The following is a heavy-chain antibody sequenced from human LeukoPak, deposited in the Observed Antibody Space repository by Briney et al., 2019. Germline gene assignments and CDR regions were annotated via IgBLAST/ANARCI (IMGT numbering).Heavy chain of an antibody. Sequence: GESLKISCKVSGYSFTSYWIGWVRQLPGKGLQGLGIIYPCDSDTRYSPSFQSQVTISADKSINTASLQWSSLKASDNAMYDCASMGELSPQVAFEIRGQGTMVTVAS. CDR1: GYSFTSYW. V-gene: IGHV5-51*01. J-gene: IGHJ3*02. D-gene: IGHD3-16*02. CDR2: IYPCDSDT. CDR3: ASMGELSPQVAFEI.